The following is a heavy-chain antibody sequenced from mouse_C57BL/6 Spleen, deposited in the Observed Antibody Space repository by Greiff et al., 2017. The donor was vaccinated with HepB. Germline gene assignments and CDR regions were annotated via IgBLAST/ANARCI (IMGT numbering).Heavy chain of an antibody. Sequence: LQQPGAELVKPGASVKLSCKASGYTFTSYWMHWVKQRPGQGLEWIGMIHPNSGSTNYNEKFKSKATLTVDKSSSTAYMQLSSLTSEDSAVYYCARHSNYGGFFAYWGQGTLVTVSA. CDR1: GYTFTSYW. CDR2: IHPNSGST. CDR3: ARHSNYGGFFAY. J-gene: IGHJ3*01. V-gene: IGHV1-64*01. D-gene: IGHD2-5*01.